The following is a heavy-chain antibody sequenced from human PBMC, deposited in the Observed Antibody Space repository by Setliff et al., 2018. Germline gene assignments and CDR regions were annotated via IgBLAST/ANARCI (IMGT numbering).Heavy chain of an antibody. Sequence: KASETLSLTCAVYGASFSGTYCSWIRQSPGKGLEWIGEINHTGSPNWIGEINHSGSPNYSPSLRSRVTMSVDTSKKQLSLKLSTVTAADTAVYYCRFWSGYYKNDYWGQGTLVTVS. D-gene: IGHD3-3*01. CDR1: GASFSGTY. J-gene: IGHJ4*02. CDR2: INHSGSP. CDR3: RFWSGYYKNDY. V-gene: IGHV4-34*01.